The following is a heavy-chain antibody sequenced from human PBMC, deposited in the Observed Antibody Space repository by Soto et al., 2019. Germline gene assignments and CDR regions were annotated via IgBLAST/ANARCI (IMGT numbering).Heavy chain of an antibody. CDR2: ISASGGST. V-gene: IGHV3-23*01. CDR1: GFTFSSYA. Sequence: GGSLRLSCAASGFTFSSYAMSWVRQAPGKGLDWVSTISASGGSTYYADSVKGRFTISRDNSKNTLYLQMNSLRAEDTAVFYCAKQNYGLGNIFIRDFYYYMDVWGKGTTVTVSS. D-gene: IGHD3-10*01. J-gene: IGHJ6*03. CDR3: AKQNYGLGNIFIRDFYYYMDV.